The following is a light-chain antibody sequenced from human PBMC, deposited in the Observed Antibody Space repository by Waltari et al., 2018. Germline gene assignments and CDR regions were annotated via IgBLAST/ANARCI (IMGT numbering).Light chain of an antibody. CDR3: QQSYTIHLT. V-gene: IGKV1-39*01. CDR1: QTVGTF. CDR2: AAS. J-gene: IGKJ1*01. Sequence: DIQMTQSPSSLSASVGDRVTITCRASQTVGTFLNWYQEKPGKAPRHLVKAASTLHSGAPPRFTDIGSATECSLTIRSLQPEDFATYYCQQSYTIHLTFGQGTTVEI.